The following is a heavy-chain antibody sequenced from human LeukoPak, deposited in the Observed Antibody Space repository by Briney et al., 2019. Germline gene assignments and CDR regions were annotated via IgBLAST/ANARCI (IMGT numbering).Heavy chain of an antibody. CDR2: LSKSGNT. V-gene: IGHV4-59*01. CDR1: GGSISSYY. J-gene: IGHJ3*02. D-gene: IGHD3-9*01. CDR3: ARARYVNSFYAFDI. Sequence: PSETLSLTCTVSGGSISSYYWSWIRLPPGKGLEWIGYLSKSGNTNYSPSLKSRVTIFGDTSKNQFFLKLSSVTAADTAVYYCARARYVNSFYAFDIWGQGTMVTVSS.